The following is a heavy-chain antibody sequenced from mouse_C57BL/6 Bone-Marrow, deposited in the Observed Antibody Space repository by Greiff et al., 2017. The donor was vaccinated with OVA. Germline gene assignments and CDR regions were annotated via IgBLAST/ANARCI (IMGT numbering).Heavy chain of an antibody. CDR1: GYAFSSSW. J-gene: IGHJ2*01. Sequence: VQLQQSGPELVKPGASVKISCKASGYAFSSSWMNWVKQRPGKGLEWIGRIYPGDGDTNYNGKFKGKATLTADKSSSTAYMQLSSLTSEDSAVYFCARWGLRGYWGQGTTLTVSS. CDR3: ARWGLRGY. CDR2: IYPGDGDT. D-gene: IGHD2-2*01. V-gene: IGHV1-82*01.